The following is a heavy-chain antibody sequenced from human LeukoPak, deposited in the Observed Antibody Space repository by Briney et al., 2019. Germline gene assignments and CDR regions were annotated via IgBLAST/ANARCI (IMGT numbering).Heavy chain of an antibody. CDR3: ARVEMATDTGFDY. CDR1: GGSISSYY. Sequence: SETLSLTCTVSGGSISSYYWSWIRQPPGKGLEWIGYIYYSGSTNYNPSLKSRVTISVDTSKNQFSLKLSSVTAADTAVYYCARVEMATDTGFDYWGQGTLVTVSS. CDR2: IYYSGST. V-gene: IGHV4-59*08. J-gene: IGHJ4*02. D-gene: IGHD5-24*01.